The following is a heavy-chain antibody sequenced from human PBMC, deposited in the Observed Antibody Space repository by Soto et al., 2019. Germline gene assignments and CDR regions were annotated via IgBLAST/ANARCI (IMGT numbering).Heavy chain of an antibody. CDR2: ISYDGSNK. CDR3: AREEGLAYCSGGRCRSWFDP. J-gene: IGHJ5*02. CDR1: GFTFSSYA. V-gene: IGHV3-30-3*01. D-gene: IGHD2-15*01. Sequence: GGSLRLSCAASGFTFSSYAMHWVRQAPGKGLEWVAVISYDGSNKYYADSVKGRFTISRDNSKNTLYLQMNSLRAEDTAVYYCAREEGLAYCSGGRCRSWFDPWGQGTLVNVSP.